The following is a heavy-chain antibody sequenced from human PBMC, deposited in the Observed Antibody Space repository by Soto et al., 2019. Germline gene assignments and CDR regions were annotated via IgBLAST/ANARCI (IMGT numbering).Heavy chain of an antibody. CDR3: ARATDTLYYFDY. CDR1: GGSISSYY. V-gene: IGHV4-59*01. J-gene: IGHJ4*02. Sequence: SETLSLTCTVSGGSISSYYWSWIRQPPGKGLEWIGYIYYSGSTNYNPSLKSRVTISVDTSKNQFSLKLSSVTAADTAVYYCARATDTLYYFDYWGQGTLVTVSS. CDR2: IYYSGST. D-gene: IGHD5-18*01.